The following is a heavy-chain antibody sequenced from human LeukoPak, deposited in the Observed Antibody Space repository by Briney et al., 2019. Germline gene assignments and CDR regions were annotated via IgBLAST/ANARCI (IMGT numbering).Heavy chain of an antibody. J-gene: IGHJ4*02. CDR2: INSDGSSK. V-gene: IGHV3-74*01. CDR1: GFTFSSYW. D-gene: IGHD4-23*01. Sequence: GGSLRLSCAASGFTFSSYWMHWVRQAPGKGRVWVSRINSDGSSKIYEDSVKGRFTISRDNAKNTLYLQMNSLRAEDTAVYYCARVYGGNIPLEYWGQGTMVTVSS. CDR3: ARVYGGNIPLEY.